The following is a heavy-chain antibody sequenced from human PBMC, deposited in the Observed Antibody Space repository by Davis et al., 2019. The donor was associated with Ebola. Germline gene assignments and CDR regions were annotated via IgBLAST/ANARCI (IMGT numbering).Heavy chain of an antibody. CDR1: GGTFSSYA. Sequence: PSVKVSCKASGGTFSSYAISWARQAPGQGLEWMGRIIPILGIANYAQKFQGRVTITADKSTSTAYMELSSLRSEDTAVYYCARDGRFRDRSWFDPWGQGTLVTVSS. V-gene: IGHV1-69*04. D-gene: IGHD3-10*01. CDR2: IIPILGIA. J-gene: IGHJ5*02. CDR3: ARDGRFRDRSWFDP.